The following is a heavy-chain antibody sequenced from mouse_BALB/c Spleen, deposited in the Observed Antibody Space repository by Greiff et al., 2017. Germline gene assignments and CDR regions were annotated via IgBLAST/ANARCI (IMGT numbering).Heavy chain of an antibody. J-gene: IGHJ3*01. CDR3: ARGEDYAPFAY. CDR1: GYSITSDYA. CDR2: ISYSGST. V-gene: IGHV3-2*02. Sequence: DVHLVESGPGLVKPSQSLSLTCTVTGYSITSDYAWNWIRQFPGNKLEWMGYISYSGSTSYNPSLKSRISITRDTSKNQFFLQLNSVTTEDTATYYCARGEDYAPFAYWGQGTLVTVSA. D-gene: IGHD1-1*01.